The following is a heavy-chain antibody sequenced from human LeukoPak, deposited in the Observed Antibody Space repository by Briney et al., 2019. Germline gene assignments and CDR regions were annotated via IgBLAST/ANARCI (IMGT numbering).Heavy chain of an antibody. D-gene: IGHD3-10*01. V-gene: IGHV1-69*05. J-gene: IGHJ5*02. CDR3: ARNPMVRGVMVEWFDP. CDR2: IIPIFGTA. Sequence: ASVKVSCKASGGTFSSYAISWVRQAPGQGLEWMGGIIPIFGTANYAQKFQGRVTITTDESTSTAYMELSSLRSEDTAVYYCARNPMVRGVMVEWFDPWGQGTLVTVSS. CDR1: GGTFSSYA.